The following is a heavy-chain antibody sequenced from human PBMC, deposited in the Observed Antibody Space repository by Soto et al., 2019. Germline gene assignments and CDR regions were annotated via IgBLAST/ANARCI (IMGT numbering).Heavy chain of an antibody. Sequence: QVQLVESGGGVVQPGRSLRLSCAASGFTFTPYGMHWVRQVPGQGPEWVAVISYDGTIKHYADSVKGRFTISRDNSNNTLYLEMHSLRTEDTALYYCAKDRAWQAGRYFYGMDVWGQATTVTVSS. D-gene: IGHD3-10*01. J-gene: IGHJ6*02. CDR1: GFTFTPYG. CDR2: ISYDGTIK. V-gene: IGHV3-30*18. CDR3: AKDRAWQAGRYFYGMDV.